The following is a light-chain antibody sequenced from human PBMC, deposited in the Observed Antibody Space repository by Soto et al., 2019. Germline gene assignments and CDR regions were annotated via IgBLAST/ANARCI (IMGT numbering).Light chain of an antibody. Sequence: DIVMTQSPDSLAVSRGERATINCKSSQSVLYSSNNKNYLAWYQQKPGQPPKLLIYWASTRESGVPDRFSGSGSGTDFTLTISSLHAEDVAVYYCQQYYSTPWTFGPGTKLEIK. J-gene: IGKJ1*01. CDR1: QSVLYSSNNKNY. CDR3: QQYYSTPWT. CDR2: WAS. V-gene: IGKV4-1*01.